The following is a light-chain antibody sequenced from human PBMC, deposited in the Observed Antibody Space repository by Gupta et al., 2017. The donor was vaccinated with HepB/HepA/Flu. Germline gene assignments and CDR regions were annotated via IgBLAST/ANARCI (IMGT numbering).Light chain of an antibody. Sequence: DIQMTQSPSSLSASVGDRGTITCRASQSISSYLNWYQQKPGKGPKLLIYAASSWQRGVPSRFSGSGFWKHFTLTISSRQPKDFATYYSHQNDSNPPWTFGQGTKVEIK. J-gene: IGKJ1*01. V-gene: IGKV1-39*01. CDR2: AAS. CDR1: QSISSY. CDR3: HQNDSNPPWT.